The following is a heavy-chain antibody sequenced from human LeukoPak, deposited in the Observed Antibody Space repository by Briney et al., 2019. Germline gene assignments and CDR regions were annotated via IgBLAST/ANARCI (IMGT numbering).Heavy chain of an antibody. CDR3: ARGTYDSSGWYEGHFDY. J-gene: IGHJ4*02. D-gene: IGHD6-19*01. Sequence: PGGSLRLSCAASGFTFSSYDMHSVRQATGKGLECVSAIGTAGDTYYPGSVKGRFTISRENAKNSLYLQMNSLRAGDTAVYYCARGTYDSSGWYEGHFDYWGQGTLVTVSS. V-gene: IGHV3-13*01. CDR2: IGTAGDT. CDR1: GFTFSSYD.